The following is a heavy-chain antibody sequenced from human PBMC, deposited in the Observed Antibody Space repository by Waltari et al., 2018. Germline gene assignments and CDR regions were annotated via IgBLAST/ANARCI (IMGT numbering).Heavy chain of an antibody. V-gene: IGHV4-39*01. Sequence: ESGPGLVKPSETLSLTCSVSGGSINTNNYYWGCIRQPPGKGPEWIGSIFYNGNAYYNPSLKSRVTISVDTSKNQFSLRLSSVTAADTAVYYCARGVRNPGYHYYMDVWGKGTTVTVSS. CDR3: ARGVRNPGYHYYMDV. CDR1: GGSINTNNYY. CDR2: IFYNGNA. J-gene: IGHJ6*03.